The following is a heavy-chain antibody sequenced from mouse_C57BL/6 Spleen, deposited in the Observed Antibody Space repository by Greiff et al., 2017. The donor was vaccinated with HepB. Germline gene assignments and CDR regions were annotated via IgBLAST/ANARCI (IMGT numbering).Heavy chain of an antibody. CDR3: ARNKPPSYYSNYGDWYFDV. Sequence: VKLMESGPGLVAPSQSLSITCTVSGFSLTSYAISWVRQPPGKGLEWLGVIWTGGGTNYNSALKSRLSISKDNSKSQVFLKMNSLQTDDTARYYCARNKPPSYYSNYGDWYFDVWGTGTTVTVSS. D-gene: IGHD2-5*01. CDR1: GFSLTSYA. CDR2: IWTGGGT. J-gene: IGHJ1*03. V-gene: IGHV2-9-1*01.